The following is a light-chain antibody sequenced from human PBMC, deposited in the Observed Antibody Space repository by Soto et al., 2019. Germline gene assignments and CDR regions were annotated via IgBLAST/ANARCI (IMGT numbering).Light chain of an antibody. Sequence: EIVLTQSPATLSFSPGERSTLSSRASQTVSSYLAWFRQTPGQAPRLLIYDTSIRATGIPARFSGSGSGTDFTLTISSLEAEDFAVYYCQPRSDWPPTFGQGTKVDIK. CDR3: QPRSDWPPT. V-gene: IGKV3-11*01. CDR1: QTVSSY. J-gene: IGKJ1*01. CDR2: DTS.